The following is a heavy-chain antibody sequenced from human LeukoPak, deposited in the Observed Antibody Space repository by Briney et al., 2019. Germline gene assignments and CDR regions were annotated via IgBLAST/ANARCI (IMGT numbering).Heavy chain of an antibody. CDR3: ARDPPVDD. V-gene: IGHV4-59*12. CDR1: GGSLTPYY. J-gene: IGHJ4*02. CDR2: IYYSGST. Sequence: SPSETLSLTCTVSGGSLTPYYWSWIRQPPGKRLEWIGYIYYSGSTYYNPSLKSRVTISVDTSKNQFSLKLSSVTAADTAVYYCARDPPVDDWGQGTLVTVSS.